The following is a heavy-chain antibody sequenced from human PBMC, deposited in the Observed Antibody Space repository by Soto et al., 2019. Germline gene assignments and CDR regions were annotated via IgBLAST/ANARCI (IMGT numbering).Heavy chain of an antibody. CDR2: IYTSGST. J-gene: IGHJ6*02. CDR1: GGSVTSYY. V-gene: IGHV4-4*07. D-gene: IGHD2-8*01. CDR3: ARDGVGPHGMDV. Sequence: SETLSLTCTVSGGSVTSYYWSWIRQPAGKGLDWIGRIYTSGSTDYNPSLKSRVTMSIDTSKNQFSLKLNSVTAADTAVYYCARDGVGPHGMDVWGQGTTVTVSS.